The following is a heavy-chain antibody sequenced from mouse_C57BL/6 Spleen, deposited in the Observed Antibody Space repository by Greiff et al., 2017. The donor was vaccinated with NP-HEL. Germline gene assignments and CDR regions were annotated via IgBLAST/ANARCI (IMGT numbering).Heavy chain of an antibody. Sequence: LVESGAELARPGASVKMSCKASGYTFTSYTMHWVKQRPGQGLEWIGYINPSSGYTKYNQKFKDKATLTADKSSSTAYMQLSSLTSEDSAVYYCARGNYDYDAEYYFDYWGQGTTLTVSS. D-gene: IGHD2-4*01. J-gene: IGHJ2*01. CDR1: GYTFTSYT. V-gene: IGHV1-4*01. CDR2: INPSSGYT. CDR3: ARGNYDYDAEYYFDY.